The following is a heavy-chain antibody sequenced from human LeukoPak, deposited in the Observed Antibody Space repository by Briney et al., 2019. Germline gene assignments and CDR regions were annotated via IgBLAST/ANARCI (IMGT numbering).Heavy chain of an antibody. D-gene: IGHD3-22*01. CDR2: ISAYNGNT. J-gene: IGHJ5*02. V-gene: IGHV1-18*01. CDR1: GYTFTSYG. CDR3: AGDTNGNYYDSSGLSTTGFDP. Sequence: ASVKVSCKASGYTFTSYGISWVRQAPGQGLEWMGWISAYNGNTNYAQKLQGRVTMTTDTSTSTAYMELRSLRSDDTAVYYCAGDTNGNYYDSSGLSTTGFDPWGQGTLVTVSS.